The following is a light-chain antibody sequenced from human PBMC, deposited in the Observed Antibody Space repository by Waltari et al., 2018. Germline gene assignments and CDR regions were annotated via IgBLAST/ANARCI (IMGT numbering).Light chain of an antibody. CDR1: QGISSY. CDR3: QQVNGYPLT. CDR2: AAS. V-gene: IGKV1-9*01. Sequence: DIQLTQSPSFLSASVGDRVTITCRASQGISSYLVWYQQKPGKAPKVLISAASTLQTGVPSRFSGSGSGTEFTLTISSLQPEDFATYYCQQVNGYPLTIGGGTKVEIK. J-gene: IGKJ4*01.